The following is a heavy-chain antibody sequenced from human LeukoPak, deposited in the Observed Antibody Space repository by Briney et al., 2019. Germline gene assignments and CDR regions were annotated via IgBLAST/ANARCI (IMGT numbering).Heavy chain of an antibody. Sequence: GGSLRLSCAASGFTFGTYWMAWVRQGPGKGLEWVASIREDGSDYVASMKGRFAISRNNAKNSVYLQMSSLRAEDTAVYYCARDVNWGHFDYWGQGTLVTVSS. CDR3: ARDVNWGHFDY. J-gene: IGHJ4*02. D-gene: IGHD7-27*01. CDR2: IREDGS. CDR1: GFTFGTYW. V-gene: IGHV3-7*01.